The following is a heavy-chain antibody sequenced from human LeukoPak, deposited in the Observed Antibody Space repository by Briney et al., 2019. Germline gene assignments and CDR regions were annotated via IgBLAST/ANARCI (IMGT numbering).Heavy chain of an antibody. Sequence: GGSLRLSCAASGFTFGSYAMTWVRQAPGEGLEWVSVISGIGVATYYADSVKGRFTISRDNSKNTLYLQMNSLRAEDTAIYYCAKRAVTTFSSGFHYWGQGALVTVSS. V-gene: IGHV3-23*01. CDR2: ISGIGVAT. D-gene: IGHD4-17*01. CDR3: AKRAVTTFSSGFHY. CDR1: GFTFGSYA. J-gene: IGHJ4*02.